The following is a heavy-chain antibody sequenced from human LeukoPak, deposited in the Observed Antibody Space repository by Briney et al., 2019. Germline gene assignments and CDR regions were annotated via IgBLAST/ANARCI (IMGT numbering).Heavy chain of an antibody. Sequence: GGSLRLSCAASGFTFSSNAMDWVRQAPGKGLEYVSAISSDGGVTYYANSVKGRFTISRDNSKNTVHLQMGSLRGEDMAVYYCARDPHCGSTSCLSYFDYWGQGTLVTVSS. CDR3: ARDPHCGSTSCLSYFDY. CDR2: ISSDGGVT. V-gene: IGHV3-64*01. CDR1: GFTFSSNA. J-gene: IGHJ4*02. D-gene: IGHD2-2*01.